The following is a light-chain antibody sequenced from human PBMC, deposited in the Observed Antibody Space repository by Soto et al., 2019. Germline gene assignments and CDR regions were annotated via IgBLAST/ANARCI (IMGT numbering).Light chain of an antibody. CDR1: QSVSSN. CDR3: QQYNNWPPWT. V-gene: IGKV3-15*01. J-gene: IGKJ1*01. Sequence: EIVMTQSPATLSVSPGERATLSCRASQSVSSNLAWYQKKPGQAPRLLIYGASTRATGIPARFSGSGSGTEFTLTISSLQSEDFAVYYCQQYNNWPPWTFGQGTKVELK. CDR2: GAS.